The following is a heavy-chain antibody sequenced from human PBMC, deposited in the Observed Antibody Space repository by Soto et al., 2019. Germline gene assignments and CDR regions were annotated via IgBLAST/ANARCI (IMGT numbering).Heavy chain of an antibody. CDR1: GFTFSDYY. CDR3: ARATVPLWFLYYFDY. Sequence: QVQLVESGGGLVKPGGSLRLSCAASGFTFSDYYISWIRQAPGKGLEWVSYISSRGSTTFYAESVKGRFTISRDNAKNSMYLQMNSLTDEDTAVYYCARATVPLWFLYYFDYWGQGTLVTVSS. J-gene: IGHJ4*02. V-gene: IGHV3-11*01. CDR2: ISSRGSTT. D-gene: IGHD3-10*01.